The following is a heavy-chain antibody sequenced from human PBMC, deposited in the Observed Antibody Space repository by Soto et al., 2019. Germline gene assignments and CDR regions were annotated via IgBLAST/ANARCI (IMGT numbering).Heavy chain of an antibody. J-gene: IGHJ5*02. CDR1: GGSFSGYY. CDR3: ARGKGSLFHWFDP. Sequence: SETLSLTCAVYGGSFSGYYWSWIRQPPGKGLEWIGEINHSGSTNYSPSLKSRVTISVDTSKNQFSLKLSSVTAADTAVYYCARGKGSLFHWFDPWGQGTLVTVSS. V-gene: IGHV4-34*01. D-gene: IGHD3-10*02. CDR2: INHSGST.